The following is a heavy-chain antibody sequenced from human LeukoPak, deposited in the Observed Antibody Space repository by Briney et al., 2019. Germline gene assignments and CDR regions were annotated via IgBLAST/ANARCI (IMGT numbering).Heavy chain of an antibody. Sequence: SETLSLTCTVSGGSISSGSYYWSWIRQPAGKGLEWIGRIYTSGSTNYNPSLMSRATISLDTSKNQFSLRLSSVTTADTAVYYCARDLWYSSSSGDVWGKGTTVTVSS. CDR3: ARDLWYSSSSGDV. J-gene: IGHJ6*04. CDR1: GGSISSGSYY. V-gene: IGHV4-61*02. CDR2: IYTSGST. D-gene: IGHD6-6*01.